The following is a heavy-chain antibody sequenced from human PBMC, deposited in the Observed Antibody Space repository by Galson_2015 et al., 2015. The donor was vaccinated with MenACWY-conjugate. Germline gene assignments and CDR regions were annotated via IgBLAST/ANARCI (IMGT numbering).Heavy chain of an antibody. Sequence: LRLSCAASGFNFSSYAMSWIRQAPGKGLEWVSGISASGGSTYYADSVKGRLSISRDNSKNIFYLQMNSLRAEDTAIYYCAKDSSHLLYGGVRFDPWGQGTLVTVSS. J-gene: IGHJ5*02. CDR3: AKDSSHLLYGGVRFDP. CDR2: ISASGGST. D-gene: IGHD2-2*02. V-gene: IGHV3-23*01. CDR1: GFNFSSYA.